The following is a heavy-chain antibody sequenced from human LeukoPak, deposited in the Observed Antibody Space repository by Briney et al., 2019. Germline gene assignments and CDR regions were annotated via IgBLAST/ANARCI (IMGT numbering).Heavy chain of an antibody. CDR2: INHSGST. Sequence: PSETLSLTCAVYGGSFSGCYWSWIRQPPGKGLEWIGEINHSGSTNYNPSLKSRVTISVDTSKNQFSLKLSSVTAADTAVYYCARGHSGSYFLSTAFDIWGQGTMVTVSS. CDR1: GGSFSGCY. CDR3: ARGHSGSYFLSTAFDI. J-gene: IGHJ3*02. D-gene: IGHD1-26*01. V-gene: IGHV4-34*01.